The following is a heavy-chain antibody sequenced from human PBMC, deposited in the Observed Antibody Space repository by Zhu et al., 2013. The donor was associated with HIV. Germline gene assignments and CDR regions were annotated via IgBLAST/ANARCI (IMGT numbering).Heavy chain of an antibody. CDR1: GGTFSNYA. J-gene: IGHJ5*02. CDR3: ARGPISHRDYALRRSWLDP. Sequence: QVQLAQSGAEVKKPGSSVKVSCKASGGTFSNYALSWVRQAPGQGLEWMGRIIPMFGTAKYAQNFHGRVSSTSDFTLKTAYLDITSLRHEDTGVYYCARGPISHRDYALRRSWLDPWGQGSLVTVSS. D-gene: IGHD4-17*01. CDR2: IIPMFGTA. V-gene: IGHV1-69*18.